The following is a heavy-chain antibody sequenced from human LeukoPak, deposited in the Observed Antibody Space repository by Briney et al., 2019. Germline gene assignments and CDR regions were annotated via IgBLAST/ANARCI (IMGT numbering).Heavy chain of an antibody. CDR1: GGTFSSYG. D-gene: IGHD7-27*01. J-gene: IGHJ4*02. CDR3: AREEDSNWGSY. V-gene: IGHV1-69*05. Sequence: SVKVSCKATGGTFSSYGISWVRQAPGQGLEWMGRIIPIFGTANYAQKFQGRVTITTDESTSTAYMELSSLRSEDTAVYYCAREEDSNWGSYWGQGTLVTVSS. CDR2: IIPIFGTA.